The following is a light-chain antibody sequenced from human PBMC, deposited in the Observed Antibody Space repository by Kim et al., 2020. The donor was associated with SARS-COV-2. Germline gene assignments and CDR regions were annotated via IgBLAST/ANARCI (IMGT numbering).Light chain of an antibody. Sequence: GSPGQAITISCTGSSGGIDAYNYVSWYQQHPGKAPQLMIHNVTKRPSGVSDRFSGSKSGNTASLTISGLQAEDEANYYCYSYTTRVFGGGTQLTVL. J-gene: IGLJ3*02. CDR3: YSYTTRV. CDR1: SGGIDAYNY. CDR2: NVT. V-gene: IGLV2-14*03.